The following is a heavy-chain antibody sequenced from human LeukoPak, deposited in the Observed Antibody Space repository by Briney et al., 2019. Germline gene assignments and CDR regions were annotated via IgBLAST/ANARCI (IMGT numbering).Heavy chain of an antibody. V-gene: IGHV3-74*01. CDR2: INSDGRST. Sequence: GGSLRLSCAASGFTFSSYWMHGVRQAPGKGLVGVSRINSDGRSTSYADSVKGRFTISRDNAKNTLYLQMNSLRAEDTAVYYCARDYGCSSTSCYAGAEYFQHWGQGTLVTVSS. D-gene: IGHD2-2*01. CDR1: GFTFSSYW. CDR3: ARDYGCSSTSCYAGAEYFQH. J-gene: IGHJ1*01.